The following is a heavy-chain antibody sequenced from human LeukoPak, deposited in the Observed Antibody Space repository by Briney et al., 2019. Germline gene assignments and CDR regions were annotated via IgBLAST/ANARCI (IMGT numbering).Heavy chain of an antibody. Sequence: ASVKVSCKTSGYTFTNYDINWVRQATGQGLEWMGWMNPNSGNTGYAQKFQGRVAITRNTSISTAYMELSSLRSEDTAVYYCARGVEQPVDDAFDIWGQGTMVTVSS. J-gene: IGHJ3*02. CDR1: GYTFTNYD. CDR2: MNPNSGNT. D-gene: IGHD6-6*01. V-gene: IGHV1-8*01. CDR3: ARGVEQPVDDAFDI.